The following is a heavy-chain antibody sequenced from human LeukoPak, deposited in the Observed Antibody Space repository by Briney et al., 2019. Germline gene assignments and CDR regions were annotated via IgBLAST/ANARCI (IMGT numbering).Heavy chain of an antibody. CDR2: IYYTGST. CDR3: ARDDSSGSFDY. D-gene: IGHD3-22*01. CDR1: GGSISSYY. V-gene: IGHV4-59*12. J-gene: IGHJ4*02. Sequence: PSETLSLTCTISGGSISSYYWSWIRQPPGKGLEWIGYIYYTGSTNHNPSLKSRVTISVDTSKNQFSLKLSSVTAADTAVYYCARDDSSGSFDYWGQGTLVTVSS.